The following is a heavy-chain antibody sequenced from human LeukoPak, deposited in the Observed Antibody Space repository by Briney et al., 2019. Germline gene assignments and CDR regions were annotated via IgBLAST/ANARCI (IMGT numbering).Heavy chain of an antibody. CDR1: GGTFSSYA. CDR3: ARDDCSGGSCYGIGY. CDR2: IIPILGTA. D-gene: IGHD2-15*01. J-gene: IGHJ4*02. Sequence: SVKVSCKASGGTFSSYAISWVRQAPGQGLEWMGRIIPILGTANYAQKFQGRVTITTDESTSTAYMELSSLRSEDTAVYYCARDDCSGGSCYGIGYWGQGTLVTVSS. V-gene: IGHV1-69*11.